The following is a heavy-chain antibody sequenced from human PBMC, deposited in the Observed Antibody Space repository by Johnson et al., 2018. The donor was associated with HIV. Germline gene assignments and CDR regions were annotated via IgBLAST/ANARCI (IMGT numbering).Heavy chain of an antibody. D-gene: IGHD4-17*01. CDR1: GFTFSSYA. Sequence: QVLLVESGGGLVQPGRSLRLSCAASGFTFSSYAMHWVRQAPGKGLEWVAVISYDGSNKYYADSVKGRFTISRDNSKNTLYLQMNSLRAEDTAVYYCARPGGDYSAFDIWGQGTMVTVSS. J-gene: IGHJ3*02. CDR3: ARPGGDYSAFDI. CDR2: ISYDGSNK. V-gene: IGHV3-30-3*01.